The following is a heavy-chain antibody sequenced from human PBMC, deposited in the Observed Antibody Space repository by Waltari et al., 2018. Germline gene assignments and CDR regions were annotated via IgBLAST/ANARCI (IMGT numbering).Heavy chain of an antibody. CDR1: GGTFSSYA. V-gene: IGHV1-69*08. CDR3: ASGDDSSGYYHEYFQH. Sequence: QVQLVQSGAEVKKPGSSVKVSCKASGGTFSSYAISWVRQAPGQGLEWMGRSIPIFGTANYAQKFQGRVTITADKSTSTAYMELSSLRSEDTAVYYCASGDDSSGYYHEYFQHWGQGTLVTVSS. CDR2: SIPIFGTA. D-gene: IGHD3-22*01. J-gene: IGHJ1*01.